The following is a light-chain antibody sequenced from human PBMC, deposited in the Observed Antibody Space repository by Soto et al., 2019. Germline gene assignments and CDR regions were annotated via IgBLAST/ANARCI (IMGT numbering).Light chain of an antibody. Sequence: EIVLTQSPGTLSLSPGGRATLSCRASQSVSSSYLAWYQQKPGQAPRLLIYGASSRATGIPDRFSGSGSGTDLTITISRLEPEDCAVYYCQQYGSSPWTFGQGTKVDIK. CDR2: GAS. V-gene: IGKV3-20*01. CDR1: QSVSSSY. J-gene: IGKJ1*01. CDR3: QQYGSSPWT.